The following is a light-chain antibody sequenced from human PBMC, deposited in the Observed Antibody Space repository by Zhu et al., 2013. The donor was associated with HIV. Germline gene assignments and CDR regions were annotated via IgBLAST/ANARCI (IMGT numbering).Light chain of an antibody. Sequence: DIQLTQSPSFLSASIGDRVTITCRASQVINTYLAWYQHEPGKAPRLLIYAASTLQTGVPSRFSGSGSGTEFTLTISSLQPEDFATYYCHQYDNYWTFGQGSKVEIK. V-gene: IGKV1-9*01. CDR2: AAS. CDR3: HQYDNYWT. J-gene: IGKJ1*01. CDR1: QVINTY.